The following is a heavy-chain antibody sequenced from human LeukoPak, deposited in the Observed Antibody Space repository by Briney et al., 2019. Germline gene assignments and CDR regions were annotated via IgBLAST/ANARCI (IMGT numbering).Heavy chain of an antibody. D-gene: IGHD5-24*01. J-gene: IGHJ1*01. V-gene: IGHV3-64*01. Sequence: PGGSLRLSCAASGFTFSSYAMHWGRQAPGKGREYVSAISINGGSTYYANSVKGGFTISRDNSKNTLYLQMGSLRAEDMAVYYCARERPASRDGYNALEHWGQGTLVTVSS. CDR1: GFTFSSYA. CDR3: ARERPASRDGYNALEH. CDR2: ISINGGST.